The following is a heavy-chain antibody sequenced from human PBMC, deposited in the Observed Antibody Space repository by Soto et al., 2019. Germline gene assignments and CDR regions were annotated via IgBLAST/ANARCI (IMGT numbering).Heavy chain of an antibody. V-gene: IGHV4-31*03. Sequence: SETLSLTCSVSGGSITTDGYYWSWIRQHPGKGLEWIGFVFYSGSTDYNPSLKSRVAMSLDRSKNQFSLELRSLTAADTGVYYWFDPWGQGTLVTVSS. CDR2: VFYSGST. CDR1: GGSITTDGYY. J-gene: IGHJ5*02. CDR3: FDP.